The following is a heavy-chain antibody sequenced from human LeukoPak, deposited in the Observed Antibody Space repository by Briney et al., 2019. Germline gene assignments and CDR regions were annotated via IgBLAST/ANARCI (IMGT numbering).Heavy chain of an antibody. CDR1: GFIFGNYA. Sequence: GRSLRLSCGASGFIFGNYAMHWVRQAPGKGLEWVSGISGSDSNTYYADSVKGRFTMSRDNSKNTLYLEMNSLRAEDTAIYYCARSASVYSGFEYWGQGTLVTVSS. D-gene: IGHD1-26*01. CDR3: ARSASVYSGFEY. J-gene: IGHJ4*02. V-gene: IGHV3-23*01. CDR2: ISGSDSNT.